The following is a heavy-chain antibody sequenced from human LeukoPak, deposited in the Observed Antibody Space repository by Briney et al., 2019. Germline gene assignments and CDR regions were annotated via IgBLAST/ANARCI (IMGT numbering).Heavy chain of an antibody. Sequence: ASXXXSCKASGYTFTSYGISWVRQAPGQGLEWMGWISAYNGSTNYAQKLQGRVTITTDTNTSTDYMELRRLRYEDTAVYYCARISGSLRYFDWFHFDYWGQGTLVTVSS. CDR1: GYTFTSYG. J-gene: IGHJ4*02. V-gene: IGHV1-18*01. CDR2: ISAYNGST. CDR3: ARISGSLRYFDWFHFDY. D-gene: IGHD3-9*01.